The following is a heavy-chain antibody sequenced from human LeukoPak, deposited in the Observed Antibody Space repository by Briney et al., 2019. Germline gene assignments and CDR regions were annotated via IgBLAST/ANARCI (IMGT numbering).Heavy chain of an antibody. Sequence: KTSQTLSLTCTVSGGSITSSGYSWGWIRQPAGKGLEWIGRIYSSGSTYSNPSLKSRVTISLATSKNQSSLKLSSVTAADTAVYYCARGYCTSTSCSENRYYFDSWGQGTLVTVSS. CDR2: IYSSGST. V-gene: IGHV4-61*02. CDR1: GGSITSSGYS. CDR3: ARGYCTSTSCSENRYYFDS. D-gene: IGHD2-2*01. J-gene: IGHJ4*02.